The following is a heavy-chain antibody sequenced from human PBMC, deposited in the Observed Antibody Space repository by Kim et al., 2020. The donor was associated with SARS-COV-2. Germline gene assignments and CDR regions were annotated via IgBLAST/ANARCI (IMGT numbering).Heavy chain of an antibody. CDR1: GGSFSGYY. D-gene: IGHD6-13*01. CDR2: INHSGST. V-gene: IGHV4-34*01. J-gene: IGHJ4*01. CDR3: ARGPRKGGSSWSHFDD. Sequence: SETLSLTCAVYGGSFSGYYWSWIRQPPGKGLEWIGEINHSGSTNYNPSLKSRVTISVDTSKNQFSLKLSSVTAADTAVYYCARGPRKGGSSWSHFDDLG.